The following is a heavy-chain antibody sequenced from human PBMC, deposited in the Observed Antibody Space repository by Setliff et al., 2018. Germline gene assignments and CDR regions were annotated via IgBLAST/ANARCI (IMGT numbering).Heavy chain of an antibody. V-gene: IGHV3-21*06. Sequence: PGGSLRLSCAASTFTLGTYSMHWVRQAPGKGLAWVSSISPYSDYIYYADSVKGRFTISRDNAKNSLYLQMNNLRVEDTALYYCVGDYQLFFWGHGTLVTVLL. CDR1: TFTLGTYS. CDR2: ISPYSDYI. D-gene: IGHD3-16*01. CDR3: VGDYQLFF. J-gene: IGHJ4*01.